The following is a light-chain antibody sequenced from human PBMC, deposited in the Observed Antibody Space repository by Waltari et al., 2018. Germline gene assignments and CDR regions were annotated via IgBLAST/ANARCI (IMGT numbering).Light chain of an antibody. CDR2: SDN. V-gene: IGLV1-44*01. Sequence: QSVLTQPPPASGTPGQTVTMSCSGSHANIGQNPTNCSQQLPGPAPKLVIYSDNQRPSGVPDRFSGSASGASASLAIHGLQSDDEADYYCATWDDSLNGVLFGGGTKLTVL. CDR1: HANIGQNP. J-gene: IGLJ2*01. CDR3: ATWDDSLNGVL.